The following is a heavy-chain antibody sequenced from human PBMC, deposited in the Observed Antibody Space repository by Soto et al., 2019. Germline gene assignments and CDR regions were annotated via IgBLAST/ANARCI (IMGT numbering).Heavy chain of an antibody. Sequence: PGESLKISCKGSGYSFTSYWIGWVRQMPGKGLEWMGIIYPGQSDTRYSPSFQGQVTISADKSISTAYLQWSSLKASDTAMYYCATQMATSQDAFDIWGQGTMVTVSS. J-gene: IGHJ3*02. CDR1: GYSFTSYW. CDR3: ATQMATSQDAFDI. D-gene: IGHD5-12*01. V-gene: IGHV5-51*01. CDR2: IYPGQSDT.